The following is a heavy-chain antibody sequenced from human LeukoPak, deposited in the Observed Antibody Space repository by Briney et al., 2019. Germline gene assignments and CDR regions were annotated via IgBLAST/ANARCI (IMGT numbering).Heavy chain of an antibody. V-gene: IGHV1-18*01. CDR1: GYTFTSYG. Sequence: ASVKVSCKASGYTFTSYGISWVRQAPGQELEWMGWVSAYNGNTNYAQKLQGRVTMTTDTSTSTAYMELRSLRSDDTAVYYCARPYFVRGYGMDVWGQGTTVTVSS. D-gene: IGHD3-9*01. CDR3: ARPYFVRGYGMDV. CDR2: VSAYNGNT. J-gene: IGHJ6*02.